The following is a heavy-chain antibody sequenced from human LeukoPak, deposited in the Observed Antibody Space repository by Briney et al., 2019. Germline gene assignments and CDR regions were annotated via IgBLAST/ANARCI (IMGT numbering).Heavy chain of an antibody. D-gene: IGHD3-10*01. V-gene: IGHV3-21*01. CDR2: ISSSSTYI. Sequence: GGSLRLSCAASGFTFSSYWMSWVRQAPGKGLEWVSSISSSSTYIYYADSVRGRFTISRDNAKNSLYLHMNSLRAEDTAVYYCARRTYYYGSEPWGQGTLVTVSS. J-gene: IGHJ5*02. CDR1: GFTFSSYW. CDR3: ARRTYYYGSEP.